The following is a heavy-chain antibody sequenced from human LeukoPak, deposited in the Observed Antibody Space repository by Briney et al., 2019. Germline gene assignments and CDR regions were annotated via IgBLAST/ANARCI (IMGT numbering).Heavy chain of an antibody. J-gene: IGHJ6*02. D-gene: IGHD6-19*01. Sequence: PGGSLRLSCAASGFTFSSYAMSWVRQAPGKGLEWVSAISGSGGSTYYADSVKGRFTISGDNSKNSLYLQMNSLRTEDTALYYCAKDLAGYGTSGIYYYYGMDVWGQGTTVTVSS. CDR1: GFTFSSYA. CDR2: ISGSGGST. V-gene: IGHV3-23*01. CDR3: AKDLAGYGTSGIYYYYGMDV.